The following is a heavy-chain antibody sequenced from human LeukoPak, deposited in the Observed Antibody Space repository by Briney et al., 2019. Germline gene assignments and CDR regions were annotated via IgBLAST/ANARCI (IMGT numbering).Heavy chain of an antibody. CDR1: GFTFSSYA. V-gene: IGHV3-7*01. J-gene: IGHJ4*02. CDR3: AREHSSHFT. Sequence: PGGSLRLSCAASGFTFSSYAMNWFRQAPGKGLEWVAHIKQDGSDTYVDSVKGRFTISRDIAKTSLFLHMNSLTTEDSAVYYCAREHSSHFTWGQGTLVTVSS. CDR2: IKQDGSDT. D-gene: IGHD3-3*02.